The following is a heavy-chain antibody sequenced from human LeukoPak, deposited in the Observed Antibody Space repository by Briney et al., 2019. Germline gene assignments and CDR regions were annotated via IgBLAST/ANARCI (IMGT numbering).Heavy chain of an antibody. J-gene: IGHJ6*03. Sequence: AASVKVSCKASGGTFSSYAISWVRQAPGQGLEWMGGIIPIFGTANYAQKFQGRVTITADKSTSTAYMELSSLRSEDTAVYYCARVKITMVRGVITHYYYYYMDVWGKGTTVTVSS. CDR1: GGTFSSYA. CDR2: IIPIFGTA. V-gene: IGHV1-69*06. D-gene: IGHD3-10*01. CDR3: ARVKITMVRGVITHYYYYYMDV.